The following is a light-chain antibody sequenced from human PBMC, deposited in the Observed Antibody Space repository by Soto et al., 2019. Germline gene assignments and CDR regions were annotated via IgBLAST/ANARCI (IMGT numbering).Light chain of an antibody. Sequence: EIVLTQSPATVSLSPGERATLSCRASQSVSSFLSWHQQKPGQAPRLLIYDASKRATGIPARFSGSGSGTDFTLTISSLEPEGFAVYYCQQRLNWPPTFGQGTRLEIK. CDR2: DAS. CDR3: QQRLNWPPT. CDR1: QSVSSF. V-gene: IGKV3-11*01. J-gene: IGKJ5*01.